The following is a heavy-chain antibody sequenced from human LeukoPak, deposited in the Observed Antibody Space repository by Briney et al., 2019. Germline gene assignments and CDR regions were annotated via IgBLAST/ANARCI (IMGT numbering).Heavy chain of an antibody. V-gene: IGHV4-4*07. Sequence: SETLSLTCTVSGGSISSYYWGWIRQSAGKGLEWIGRIYTSGSTNYNPSLKSRVTMSVDTSKNQFSLKLSSVTAADTAVYYCARSNYDFWSGYSPGFDYWGQGTLVTVSS. CDR3: ARSNYDFWSGYSPGFDY. J-gene: IGHJ4*02. CDR2: IYTSGST. CDR1: GGSISSYY. D-gene: IGHD3-3*01.